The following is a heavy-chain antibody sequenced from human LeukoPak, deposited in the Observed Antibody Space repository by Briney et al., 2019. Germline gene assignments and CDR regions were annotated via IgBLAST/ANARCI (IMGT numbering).Heavy chain of an antibody. CDR1: GFTFSDYW. D-gene: IGHD2-21*01. CDR2: IKEDGSEK. CDR3: VCHVVLSVGYHYGLGV. V-gene: IGHV3-7*02. Sequence: PGGSLRLSCVASGFTFSDYWMSWVRQAPGKGLEWVSDIKEDGSEKYYVDSVKGRFTISRDNAKNSLYLQMNSLRVEDTAVYYCVCHVVLSVGYHYGLGVWGQGTTGTVSS. J-gene: IGHJ6*01.